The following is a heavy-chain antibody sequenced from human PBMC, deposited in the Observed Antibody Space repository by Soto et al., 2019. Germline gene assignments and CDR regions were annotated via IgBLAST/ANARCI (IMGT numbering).Heavy chain of an antibody. Sequence: SETLSLTCTVSGGSISSSSYYWGWIRQPPGKGLEWIGGIYYSGSTYYNPSLKSRVTISVDTSKNQFSLKLSSVTAADTAVYYCARHGIDITMVRGGWFDPWGQGTLVTVSS. J-gene: IGHJ5*02. CDR2: IYYSGST. V-gene: IGHV4-39*01. CDR1: GGSISSSSYY. CDR3: ARHGIDITMVRGGWFDP. D-gene: IGHD3-10*01.